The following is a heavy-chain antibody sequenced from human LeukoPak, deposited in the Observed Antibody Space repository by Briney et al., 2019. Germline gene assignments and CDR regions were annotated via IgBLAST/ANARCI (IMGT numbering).Heavy chain of an antibody. CDR1: GFTFSSYA. V-gene: IGHV3-49*03. CDR2: IRSKAYGGTT. Sequence: GGSLRLPCAASGFTFSSYAMSWFRQAPGKGLEWVGFIRSKAYGGTTEYAASVKGRFTISRDDSKSIAYLQMNSLKTEDTAVYYCTRLRDREWELGFDYWGQGTLVTVSS. CDR3: TRLRDREWELGFDY. J-gene: IGHJ4*02. D-gene: IGHD1-26*01.